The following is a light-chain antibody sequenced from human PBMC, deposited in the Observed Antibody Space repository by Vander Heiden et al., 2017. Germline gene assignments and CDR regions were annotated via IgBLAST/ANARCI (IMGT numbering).Light chain of an antibody. V-gene: IGLV1-47*02. J-gene: IGLJ3*02. Sequence: QSVLTQPPSAPGTLGPRVPMSCSGSSSNIGSNYVYWYQQLPGTAPKLLIYSNNPRPSGVPDRFSGSKSGTSDSRAISGLRSEDEADYYCAAWDDSLSGRWVFGGGTKLTVL. CDR2: SNN. CDR1: SSNIGSNY. CDR3: AAWDDSLSGRWV.